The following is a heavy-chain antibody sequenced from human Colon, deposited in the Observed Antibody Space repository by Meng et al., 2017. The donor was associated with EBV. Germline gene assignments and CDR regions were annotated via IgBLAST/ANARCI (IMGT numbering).Heavy chain of an antibody. CDR3: VRSSAWVRTGFDP. CDR1: GGSIRTSGYY. D-gene: IGHD6-19*01. V-gene: IGHV4-39*01. CDR2: IGHSGFT. Sequence: QSQLPESCPGLVTPSAALSLPCCVSGGSIRTSGYYWGWIRQPPGKGLEWIGSIGHSGFTYYTPSLKSRVAVSLDTSKSQFSLMLTSVTAADTAVYYCVRSSAWVRTGFDPWGQGTLVTVSS. J-gene: IGHJ5*02.